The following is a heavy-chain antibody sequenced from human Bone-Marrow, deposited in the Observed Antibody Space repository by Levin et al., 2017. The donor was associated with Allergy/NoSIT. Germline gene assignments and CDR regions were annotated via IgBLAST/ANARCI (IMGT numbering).Heavy chain of an antibody. CDR3: VKDMHRDYYDSSGFDY. J-gene: IGHJ4*02. CDR2: ISWEGRTT. D-gene: IGHD3-22*01. Sequence: AGGSLRLSCAASGFNIEEYAMHWVRQAPGKGLEWVCLISWEGRTTYYSDSVKGRFTISRDNSKNSLFLQMNTLRPEDTALYYCVKDMHRDYYDSSGFDYWGQGTPVTVSS. V-gene: IGHV3-43D*03. CDR1: GFNIEEYA.